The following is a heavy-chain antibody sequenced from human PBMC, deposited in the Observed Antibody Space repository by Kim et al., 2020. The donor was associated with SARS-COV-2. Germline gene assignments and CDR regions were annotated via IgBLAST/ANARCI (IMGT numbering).Heavy chain of an antibody. CDR2: IDPSDSYT. Sequence: GESLKISCKGSGYSFTSYWINWVRQMPGKGLEWMGRIDPSDSYTNYSPSFQGHVTISIDKSINTAYLQWSSLKASDTAMYYCARRRYSNMWSDYWGQGTLVTVSS. J-gene: IGHJ4*02. CDR1: GYSFTSYW. D-gene: IGHD3-16*02. V-gene: IGHV5-10-1*01. CDR3: ARRRYSNMWSDY.